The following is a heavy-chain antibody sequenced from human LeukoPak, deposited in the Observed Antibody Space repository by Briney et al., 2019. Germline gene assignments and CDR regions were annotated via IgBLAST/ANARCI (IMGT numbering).Heavy chain of an antibody. CDR3: ARFVGSDNSGYFDY. D-gene: IGHD3-22*01. Sequence: GGSLRLSCAASGFIFSSNGMHWVRQAPGKGLEWVAFIWYDGRSEDYIDSVKGRFTISRDNSKNTLYLQMNSLRAEDTPVYCARFVGSDNSGYFDYWGQGTLVTVSS. CDR1: GFIFSSNG. J-gene: IGHJ4*02. CDR2: IWYDGRSE. V-gene: IGHV3-33*01.